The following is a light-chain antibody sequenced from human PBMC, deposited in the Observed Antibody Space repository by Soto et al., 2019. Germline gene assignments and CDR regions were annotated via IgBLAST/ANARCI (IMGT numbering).Light chain of an antibody. CDR1: RSDVGGYNL. V-gene: IGLV2-14*02. CDR2: DDN. J-gene: IGLJ3*02. CDR3: QSYDSSLSGSV. Sequence: QSGLTQTASVSGSPGQSITMSCTGSRSDVGGYNLVSWYQQHPGKAPKLLISDDNKRPSGVSDRFSGSKSGTSASLAITGLQADDEADYYCQSYDSSLSGSVFGGGTKLTVL.